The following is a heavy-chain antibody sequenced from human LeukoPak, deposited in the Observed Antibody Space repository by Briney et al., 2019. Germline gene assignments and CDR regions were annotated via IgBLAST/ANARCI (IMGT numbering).Heavy chain of an antibody. CDR1: GFTFSSYA. D-gene: IGHD1-26*01. CDR2: ISGSGGST. V-gene: IGHV3-23*01. J-gene: IGHJ4*02. CDR3: ARDQVGRMVGERY. Sequence: GGSLRLSCAASGFTFSSYAMSWVRQAPGKGLEWVSAISGSGGSTYYADSVKGRFTISRDNSKNTLYLQMNSLRAEDTAVYYCARDQVGRMVGERYWGQGTLVTVSS.